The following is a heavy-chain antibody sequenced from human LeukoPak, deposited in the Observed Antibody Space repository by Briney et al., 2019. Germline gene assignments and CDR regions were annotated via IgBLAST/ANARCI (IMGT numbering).Heavy chain of an antibody. CDR1: GFTFSSYW. CDR3: ASIRVPYYYYMDV. J-gene: IGHJ6*03. CDR2: IKQDGSEK. D-gene: IGHD3-10*01. Sequence: GGSLRLSCAASGFTFSSYWMSWVRQAPGKGLEWVANIKQDGSEKYYVDSVKGRFTISRDNAKNSLYLQMNSLRAEDMAVYYCASIRVPYYYYMDVWGKGTTVTVSS. V-gene: IGHV3-7*01.